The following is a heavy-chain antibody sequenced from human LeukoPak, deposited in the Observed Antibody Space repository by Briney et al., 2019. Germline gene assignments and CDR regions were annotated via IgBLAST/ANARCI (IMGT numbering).Heavy chain of an antibody. Sequence: ASVKVSCKACGYTLTSYGISWVRQAPGQGLEWMGWISAYNGNTKYAQKLQGRVTMTTDTSTSTAYMELRSLRSDDTAVYYCARASSGWPPDYWGQGTLVTVSS. CDR2: ISAYNGNT. CDR1: GYTLTSYG. V-gene: IGHV1-18*01. D-gene: IGHD6-19*01. J-gene: IGHJ4*02. CDR3: ARASSGWPPDY.